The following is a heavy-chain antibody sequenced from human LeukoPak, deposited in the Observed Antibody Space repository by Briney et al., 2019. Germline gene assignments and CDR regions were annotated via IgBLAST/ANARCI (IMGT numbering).Heavy chain of an antibody. Sequence: GGSLRLSCAASGFTFSFYAMSWVRQAPGKGLEWVATVSGSGDRMYHADSVKGRFTISRDNSKNTIYLQMNSLRAEDTALYYCAKAAAAPGFDFWGQGTLVTVSS. CDR2: VSGSGDRM. D-gene: IGHD6-13*01. CDR3: AKAAAAPGFDF. V-gene: IGHV3-23*01. J-gene: IGHJ4*02. CDR1: GFTFSFYA.